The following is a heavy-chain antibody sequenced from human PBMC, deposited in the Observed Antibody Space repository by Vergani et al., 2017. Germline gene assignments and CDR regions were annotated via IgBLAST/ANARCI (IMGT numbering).Heavy chain of an antibody. J-gene: IGHJ6*02. Sequence: QVQLVESGGGVVQPGGSLRLSCAASGFTFSSYGMHWVRQAPGKGLEWVAFIRYDGSNKYYADSVKGRFTISRDNSKNTLYLQMNSLRAEDTAVYYCANSPYSGYDYAYYYYGMDVCGQGTTVTVS. D-gene: IGHD5-12*01. CDR2: IRYDGSNK. CDR1: GFTFSSYG. V-gene: IGHV3-30*02. CDR3: ANSPYSGYDYAYYYYGMDV.